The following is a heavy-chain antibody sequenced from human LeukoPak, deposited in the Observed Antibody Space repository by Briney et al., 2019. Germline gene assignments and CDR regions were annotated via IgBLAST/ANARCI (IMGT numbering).Heavy chain of an antibody. CDR3: AREGTRRGNDAFDI. CDR1: GFTVSSNY. Sequence: GGSLRLSCAPSGFTVSSNYMSWVRQAPGKGLEWVSMISSGGSTDYADSVKGRFTISRDDSKNTLDLQMNSLRAEDTAVYYCAREGTRRGNDAFDIWGQGTMVTVSS. D-gene: IGHD3-10*01. CDR2: ISSGGST. J-gene: IGHJ3*02. V-gene: IGHV3-66*01.